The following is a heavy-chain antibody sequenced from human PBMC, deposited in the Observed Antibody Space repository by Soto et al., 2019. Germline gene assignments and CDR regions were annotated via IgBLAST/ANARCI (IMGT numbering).Heavy chain of an antibody. CDR3: ARVQPSYYAMDV. Sequence: QVQLVESGGGVVQPGGSLRLSCAASGFIFSSYGMHWVRQAPGKGLEWVAVIWYDGSNKYLADSVKGRFTISRDNSKNTLYLQMNSLRAEDTAVYYCARVQPSYYAMDVWGQGTTVTVSS. V-gene: IGHV3-33*01. CDR1: GFIFSSYG. J-gene: IGHJ6*02. CDR2: IWYDGSNK.